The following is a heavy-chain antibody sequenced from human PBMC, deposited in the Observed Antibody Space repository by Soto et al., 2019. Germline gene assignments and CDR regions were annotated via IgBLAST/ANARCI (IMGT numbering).Heavy chain of an antibody. D-gene: IGHD2-21*01. J-gene: IGHJ4*02. V-gene: IGHV3-23*01. CDR2: ITGGGST. Sequence: DVQLLESGGGLVQPGGSLRLSCVVSGFSFSYAIIWVRQAPGKGQEWVSGITGGGSTEYAASVKGRFTISRDNSKNTVHLQMNSLRAEDTAMYYCAKDAVYNDGLWLVSDWGQGTLVTVS. CDR1: GFSFSYA. CDR3: AKDAVYNDGLWLVSD.